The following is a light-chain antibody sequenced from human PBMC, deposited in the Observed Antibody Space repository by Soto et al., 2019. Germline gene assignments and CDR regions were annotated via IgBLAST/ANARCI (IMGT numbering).Light chain of an antibody. CDR3: EPYNSYSEA. Sequence: DIQMTQSPSTLSGSVGDRVTITCRASQTISSWLAWYQQKPGKAPKLLTYKASTLNRGVPSSLSVSGSGTEFNPTISSLQTDYFANSDCEPYNSYSEASGQGTKVVLK. CDR2: KAS. V-gene: IGKV1-5*03. CDR1: QTISSW. J-gene: IGKJ1*01.